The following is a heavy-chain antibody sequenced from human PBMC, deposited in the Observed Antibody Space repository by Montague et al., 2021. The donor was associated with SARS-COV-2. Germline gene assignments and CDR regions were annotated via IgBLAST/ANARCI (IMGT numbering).Heavy chain of an antibody. CDR1: GGSISSSSYY. V-gene: IGHV4-39*01. Sequence: SETLSLTCTVSGGSISSSSYYWGWLRQPPGKGLEWIGSIYYSGSTYYNPSLKSRVTISVDKSKNQFSLKLSSVTAADVAVYYCARQENSSGWFKPDAFDIWGQGTMVTVSS. CDR2: IYYSGST. D-gene: IGHD6-19*01. CDR3: ARQENSSGWFKPDAFDI. J-gene: IGHJ3*02.